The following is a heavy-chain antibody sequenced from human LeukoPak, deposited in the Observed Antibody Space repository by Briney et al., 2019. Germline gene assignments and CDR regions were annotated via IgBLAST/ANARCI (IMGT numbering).Heavy chain of an antibody. CDR2: IYYSGST. CDR1: GGSISSYY. D-gene: IGHD6-19*01. V-gene: IGHV4-59*01. Sequence: SETLSLTCTVSGGSISSYYWSWIRQPPGKGLEWIGYIYYSGSTNYNPSLKSRVTISVDTSKNQFSLKLSSVTAADTAVYYCARDGYSSGWYPIFDYWGQGTLVTVSS. J-gene: IGHJ4*02. CDR3: ARDGYSSGWYPIFDY.